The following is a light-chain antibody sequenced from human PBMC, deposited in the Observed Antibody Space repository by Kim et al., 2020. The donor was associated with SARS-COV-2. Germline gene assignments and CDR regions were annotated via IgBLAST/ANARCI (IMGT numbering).Light chain of an antibody. CDR2: AAS. V-gene: IGKV1-27*01. CDR3: QNYNSAPLT. J-gene: IGKJ4*01. CDR1: QAISNY. Sequence: ASVGERITITCRASQAISNYLAWYQQKPGKGPNLLIYAASTLQSGVPSRFSGSGSGTDFTLTISSLQPEDVATYYCQNYNSAPLTFGGGTKVDIK.